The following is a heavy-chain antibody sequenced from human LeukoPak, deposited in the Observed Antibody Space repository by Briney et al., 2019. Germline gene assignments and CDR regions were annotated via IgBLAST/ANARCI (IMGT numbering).Heavy chain of an antibody. CDR3: AGPTAPGYCSSTSCYLRSSYGMDV. CDR2: ISAYNGNT. D-gene: IGHD2-2*01. Sequence: PRASVKVSCKASGYTFTSYGISWVRQAPGQGLEWMGWISAYNGNTNYAQKLQGRVTMTTDTSTSTTYMELRSLRSDDTAVYYCAGPTAPGYCSSTSCYLRSSYGMDVWGQGTTVTVSS. CDR1: GYTFTSYG. V-gene: IGHV1-18*01. J-gene: IGHJ6*02.